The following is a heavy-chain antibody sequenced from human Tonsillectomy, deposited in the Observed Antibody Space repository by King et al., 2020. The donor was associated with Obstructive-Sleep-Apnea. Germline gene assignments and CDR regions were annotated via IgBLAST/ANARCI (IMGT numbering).Heavy chain of an antibody. CDR3: ARNQGGYYDILTAPSPDAFDI. CDR1: GDSINNNNYY. D-gene: IGHD3-9*01. V-gene: IGHV4-39*07. J-gene: IGHJ3*02. CDR2: IYYSGST. Sequence: QLQESGPGLVKPSETLSLTCTVSGDSINNNNYYWGWIRQSPGKGLEWIGNIYYSGSTYYNPSLKSRVTISVDTSKNQFSLKLSSVTAADTAVYYCARNQGGYYDILTAPSPDAFDIWGQGTMVTVSS.